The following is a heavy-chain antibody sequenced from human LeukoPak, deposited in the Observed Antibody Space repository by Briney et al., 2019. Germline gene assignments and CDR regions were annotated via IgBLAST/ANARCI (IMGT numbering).Heavy chain of an antibody. CDR1: GFTFSSYE. Sequence: PGGSVTLSCAASGFTFSSYEMMWVRQATGKGLEGVSYISSSGSTIYYADSVKGRFTISRDNAKNSLYLQMNSLRAEDTAVYHCAELGITMIGGVCGKGTTVTISS. CDR2: ISSSGSTI. CDR3: AELGITMIGGV. V-gene: IGHV3-48*03. J-gene: IGHJ6*04. D-gene: IGHD3-10*02.